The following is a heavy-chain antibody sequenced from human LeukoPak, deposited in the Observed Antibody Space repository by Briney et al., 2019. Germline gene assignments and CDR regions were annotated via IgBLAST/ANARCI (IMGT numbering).Heavy chain of an antibody. CDR2: ILYDGSNT. CDR3: AKDTRWQVRAFDI. V-gene: IGHV3-33*06. J-gene: IGHJ3*02. D-gene: IGHD5-24*01. Sequence: GGALRLSCAASGFTFSRYGVHWVRQAPGKGVEGVAVILYDGSNTYYAYSVNGRFTISRHNSKNTLYLQMNSLRAEDTAVYYCAKDTRWQVRAFDIWGPGTLVTVSS. CDR1: GFTFSRYG.